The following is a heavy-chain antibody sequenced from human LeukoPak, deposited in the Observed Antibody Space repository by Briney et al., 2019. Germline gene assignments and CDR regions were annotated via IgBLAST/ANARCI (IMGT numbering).Heavy chain of an antibody. CDR3: ARDTGGGYSCYDC. CDR2: IKQDGSEK. D-gene: IGHD5-18*01. Sequence: GRSLRLSCAASGFTSISYWMTWIRQAPGKGLEWVANIKQDGSEKYYVDSVKGRFTISRANAKNSLYLQMNSLRAEDTAVYCCARDTGGGYSCYDCWGQGTLVTVSS. CDR1: GFTSISYW. J-gene: IGHJ4*02. V-gene: IGHV3-7*01.